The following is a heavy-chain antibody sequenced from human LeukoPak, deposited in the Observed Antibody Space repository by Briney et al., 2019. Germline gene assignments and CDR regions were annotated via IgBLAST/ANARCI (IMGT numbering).Heavy chain of an antibody. CDR2: ISGSGGST. CDR3: AKVYCSSTSCSFDY. Sequence: GSLPLSCAASGFTFSSYAMSWVRQAPGKGLEWVSAISGSGGSTYYAASVKGRFTISRDNSKNTLYLQMNSLRAENTAVYYCAKVYCSSTSCSFDYWGQGTLVTVSS. J-gene: IGHJ4*02. D-gene: IGHD2-2*01. CDR1: GFTFSSYA. V-gene: IGHV3-23*01.